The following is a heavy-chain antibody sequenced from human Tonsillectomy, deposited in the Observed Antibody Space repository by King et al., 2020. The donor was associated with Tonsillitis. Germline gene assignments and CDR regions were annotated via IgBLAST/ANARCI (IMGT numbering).Heavy chain of an antibody. V-gene: IGHV3-23*04. Sequence: VQLVESGGGLVQPGGSLRLSCAASGLTFSNYAMTWVRQAPGKGLEWVSATSTSGATTYYADSVRGRFTISRDNSKNTLYLQMNSLRAEDTAVYYCAKHDHGDYYYYMDVWGKGTTVTVSS. CDR2: TSTSGATT. J-gene: IGHJ6*03. CDR3: AKHDHGDYYYYMDV. CDR1: GLTFSNYA. D-gene: IGHD4-17*01.